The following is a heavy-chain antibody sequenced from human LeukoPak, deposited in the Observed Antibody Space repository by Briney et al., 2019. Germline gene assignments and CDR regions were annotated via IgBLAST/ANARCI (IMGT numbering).Heavy chain of an antibody. D-gene: IGHD5-12*01. CDR2: IQYDGNAK. CDR1: GFTFNTYA. Sequence: PGGSLRLSCTASGFTFNTYAMHWVRQAPGKGLEWVAFIQYDGNAKHYADSVTGRFTISRDISTNTLYLQMNSLRADDTAVYYYVSHPRGYGIFHIWGQGTMLTVSS. J-gene: IGHJ3*02. CDR3: VSHPRGYGIFHI. V-gene: IGHV3-30*02.